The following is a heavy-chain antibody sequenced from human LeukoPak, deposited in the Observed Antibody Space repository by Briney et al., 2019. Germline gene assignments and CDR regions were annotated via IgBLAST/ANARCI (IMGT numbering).Heavy chain of an antibody. CDR3: ANDQGSITMIVVVIPYFDY. CDR2: ISGSGGST. J-gene: IGHJ4*02. V-gene: IGHV3-23*01. Sequence: GGSLRLSXAASGFTFSSYAMSWVRQAPGKGLEWVSAISGSGGSTYYADSVKGRFTISGDNSKNTLYLQMNSLRAEDTAVYYCANDQGSITMIVVVIPYFDYWGQGTLVTVSS. D-gene: IGHD3-22*01. CDR1: GFTFSSYA.